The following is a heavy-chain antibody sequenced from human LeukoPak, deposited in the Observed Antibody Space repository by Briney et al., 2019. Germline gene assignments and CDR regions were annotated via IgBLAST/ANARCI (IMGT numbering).Heavy chain of an antibody. V-gene: IGHV3-23*01. D-gene: IGHD2-15*01. CDR1: GFTFSSYA. CDR3: AKSLRPRVVAYFDY. J-gene: IGHJ4*02. CDR2: ISGSGGST. Sequence: GGSLRLSCAASGFTFSSYAMGWVRQAPGKGLEWVSAISGSGGSTYYADSVKGRFTISRDNSKNTLYLQMNSLRAEDTAVYYCAKSLRPRVVAYFDYWGQGTLVTVSS.